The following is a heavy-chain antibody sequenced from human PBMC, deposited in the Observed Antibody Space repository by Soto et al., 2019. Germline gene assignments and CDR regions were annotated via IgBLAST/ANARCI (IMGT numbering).Heavy chain of an antibody. D-gene: IGHD5-18*01. Sequence: EVQLLESGGGLVQPGGSLRLSCAASGFTFSSYDMSWVRQAPGKGLEWVSAISGSGGSTYYADSVKGRFTISRDNSKNTLYLQMNSLRAEDTAVYYCAKWIQQNYYYYGMDVWGQGTTVTVSS. J-gene: IGHJ6*02. CDR1: GFTFSSYD. V-gene: IGHV3-23*01. CDR2: ISGSGGST. CDR3: AKWIQQNYYYYGMDV.